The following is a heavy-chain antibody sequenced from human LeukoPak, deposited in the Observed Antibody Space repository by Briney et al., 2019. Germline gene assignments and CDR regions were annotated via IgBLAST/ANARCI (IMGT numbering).Heavy chain of an antibody. Sequence: PGGSLRLSFAVSGITLSNYGMSWVRQAPGKGLEWVAGISDSGGSTNYADSVKGPFTISRDNPKNTLYLQMNSLRAEDTAVYFCARRGVVIRVILVGFHKEAFYFDSWGQGALVTVSS. D-gene: IGHD3-22*01. V-gene: IGHV3-23*01. CDR1: GITLSNYG. CDR3: ARRGVVIRVILVGFHKEAFYFDS. CDR2: ISDSGGST. J-gene: IGHJ4*02.